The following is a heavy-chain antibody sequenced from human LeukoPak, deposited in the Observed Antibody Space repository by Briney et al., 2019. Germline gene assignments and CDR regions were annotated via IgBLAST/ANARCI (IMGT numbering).Heavy chain of an antibody. CDR1: GFTVGSNY. CDR3: ARDSEWRWLDFDL. Sequence: GGSLRLSCAASGFTVGSNYMSWVRQAPGKGLEWVSVIYSGGSTYYADSVKGRFTISRDNSKNTLYLQTNSLRAEDTAVYYCARDSEWRWLDFDLWGRGTLVTVSS. V-gene: IGHV3-66*02. J-gene: IGHJ2*01. CDR2: IYSGGST. D-gene: IGHD5-24*01.